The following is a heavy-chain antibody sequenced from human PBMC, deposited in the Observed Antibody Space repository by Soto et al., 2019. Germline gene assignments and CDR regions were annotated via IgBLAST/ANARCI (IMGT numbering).Heavy chain of an antibody. Sequence: VSVRLSCAASGFSFRSHAMGWVRQAPGKGLNWVSSISAGGDGTYYADSVKGRFTISRDNSKNTVYLQMTSLRADDTAVYYCADGGRYPYYWGPGTLVTVSS. D-gene: IGHD1-26*01. CDR3: ADGGRYPYY. CDR1: GFSFRSHA. J-gene: IGHJ4*02. CDR2: ISAGGDGT. V-gene: IGHV3-23*01.